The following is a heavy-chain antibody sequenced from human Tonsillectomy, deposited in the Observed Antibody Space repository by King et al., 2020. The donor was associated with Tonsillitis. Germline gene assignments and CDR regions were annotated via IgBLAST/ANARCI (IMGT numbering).Heavy chain of an antibody. Sequence: TLKESGPALVKPTQTLTLTCTFSGFSLSTSGMRVSWIRQPPGKALGWLARIDWDDEKFYTTSLKTRLTISRDTSKNQVVLTMTNMDPVDTATYYCARATDLAWFDPWGQGTLVTVSS. D-gene: IGHD3-3*02. CDR1: GFSLSTSGMR. CDR2: IDWDDEK. CDR3: ARATDLAWFDP. J-gene: IGHJ5*02. V-gene: IGHV2-70*04.